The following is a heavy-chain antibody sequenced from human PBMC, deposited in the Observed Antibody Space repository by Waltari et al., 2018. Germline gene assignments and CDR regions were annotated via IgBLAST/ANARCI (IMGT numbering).Heavy chain of an antibody. CDR3: ASLSDTVRGEVDYYYGMDV. CDR2: ISAYNGKT. V-gene: IGHV1-18*01. D-gene: IGHD4-17*01. Sequence: QVQLVQSGAEVKKPGASVKVSCKDSGYTFTSYGISWVRQAPGQGLEWMGWISAYNGKTNYAQKLQGRVTMTTDTSTSTAYMELRSLRSDDTAVYYCASLSDTVRGEVDYYYGMDVWGQGTTVTVSS. J-gene: IGHJ6*02. CDR1: GYTFTSYG.